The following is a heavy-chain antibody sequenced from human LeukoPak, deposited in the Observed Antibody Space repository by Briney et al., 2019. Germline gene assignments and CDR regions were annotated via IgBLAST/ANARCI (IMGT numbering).Heavy chain of an antibody. Sequence: ASVKVSCKASGYTFTSYYMHWVRQAPGQGLEWMGIINASGGSTSYAQKFQGRVTMTRDTSTSTVYMELSRLRSEDTAVYYCARDAGVTMVRGVIPIEYYYYYYMDVWGKGTTVTVSS. V-gene: IGHV1-46*01. CDR2: INASGGST. D-gene: IGHD3-10*01. CDR3: ARDAGVTMVRGVIPIEYYYYYYMDV. J-gene: IGHJ6*03. CDR1: GYTFTSYY.